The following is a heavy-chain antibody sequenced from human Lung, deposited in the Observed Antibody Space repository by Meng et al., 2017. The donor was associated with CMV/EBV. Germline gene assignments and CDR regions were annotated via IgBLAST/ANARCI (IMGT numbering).Heavy chain of an antibody. CDR2: ISATGDTI. V-gene: IGHV3-48*04. CDR1: GFIFRSYG. D-gene: IGHD2/OR15-2a*01. CDR3: ARDRDTHYCYSDSCYGLAD. Sequence: GGSXRLXXAGSGFIFRSYGMSWVRQAPGRGLEWISYISATGDTIHYADSVKGRFTVSRDNTKSSVYLRMNSLGAEDTAVYYCARDRDTHYCYSDSCYGLADWXQGTXVTVAS. J-gene: IGHJ4*02.